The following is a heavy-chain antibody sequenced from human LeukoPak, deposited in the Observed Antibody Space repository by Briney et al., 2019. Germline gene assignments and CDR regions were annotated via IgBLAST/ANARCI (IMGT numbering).Heavy chain of an antibody. D-gene: IGHD5-18*01. CDR1: GYTFTGYY. V-gene: IGHV1-2*02. CDR3: ARDRLDTALATVEVPDC. Sequence: ASVKVSCKASGYTFTGYYLHWVRQAPGQGLEWMGWINPNTGGTHYAQNFQGRVTMTRDTSISTAYMELSRLRSDDTAVYYCARDRLDTALATVEVPDCWGQGTLVTVSS. J-gene: IGHJ4*02. CDR2: INPNTGGT.